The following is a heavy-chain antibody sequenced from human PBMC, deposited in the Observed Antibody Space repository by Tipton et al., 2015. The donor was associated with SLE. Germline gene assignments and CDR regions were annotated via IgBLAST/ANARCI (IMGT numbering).Heavy chain of an antibody. CDR1: GYSISIGYH. CDR3: ARSRIYDGSVDYYGFFDY. CDR2: IYYSGST. J-gene: IGHJ4*02. D-gene: IGHD3-22*01. V-gene: IGHV4-38-2*02. Sequence: TLSLTCTVSGYSISIGYHWGWIRQSPGKGLEWIGSIYYSGSTYYNLSLKSRVTISVDTSKNQFSLNLSPVTAADTAVYYYARSRIYDGSVDYYGFFDYWGQGTLVTVSS.